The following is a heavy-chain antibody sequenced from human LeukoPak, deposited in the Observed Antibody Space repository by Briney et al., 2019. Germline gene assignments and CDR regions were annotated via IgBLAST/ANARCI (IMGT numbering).Heavy chain of an antibody. D-gene: IGHD6-19*01. CDR3: ARVAYSSGWYDY. Sequence: SETLSLTCAVSGGSITTYCWNWIRQVPGKGLEWIGHIFDNGATNYNPSLKSRVTISVDTSKNQFSLKLGSVTAADTAVYYCARVAYSSGWYDYWGQGTLVTVSS. J-gene: IGHJ4*02. CDR1: GGSITTYC. CDR2: IFDNGAT. V-gene: IGHV4-59*01.